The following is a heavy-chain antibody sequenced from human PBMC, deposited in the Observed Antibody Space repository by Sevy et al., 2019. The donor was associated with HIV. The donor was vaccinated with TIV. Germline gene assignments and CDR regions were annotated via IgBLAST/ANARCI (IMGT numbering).Heavy chain of an antibody. CDR2: INNDESST. CDR1: GFTFSNYW. J-gene: IGHJ4*02. D-gene: IGHD6-25*01. CDR3: ARDSEAAAQDFDY. V-gene: IGHV3-74*01. Sequence: GGSLRLSCAASGFTFSNYWMHWVRQVPGEGLVWVSRINNDESSTNYADSVKGRFTISRDNAKNTLYLQMNSLRAEDTAVYFCARDSEAAAQDFDYWGQGTLATVSS.